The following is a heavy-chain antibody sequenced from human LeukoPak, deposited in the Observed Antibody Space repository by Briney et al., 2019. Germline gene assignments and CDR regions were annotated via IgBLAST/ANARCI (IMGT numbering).Heavy chain of an antibody. Sequence: PGGSLRLSCAASGFTFSSYSMNWVRQAPGEGLERVSSISSSSSYIYYADSVKGRFTISRDNAKNSLYLQMNSLRVEDTAVCYCTRDSQGFCSSTSCYWGAWGQGTLVTVSS. CDR3: TRDSQGFCSSTSCYWGA. V-gene: IGHV3-21*01. CDR2: ISSSSSYI. CDR1: GFTFSSYS. J-gene: IGHJ5*02. D-gene: IGHD2-2*01.